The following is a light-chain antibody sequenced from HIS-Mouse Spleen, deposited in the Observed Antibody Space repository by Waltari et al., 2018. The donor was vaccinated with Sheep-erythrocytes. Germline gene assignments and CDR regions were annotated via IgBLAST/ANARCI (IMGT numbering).Light chain of an antibody. Sequence: QSALTQPASVSGSPGQSITISCTGTSSDVGSYNLVSWYQQHPGKAPKLMIYEGSKLPSGVSNRFSCSKSGNTASLTISGLQAEDEADYYCCSYAGSSTPWVFGGGTKLTVL. CDR2: EGS. J-gene: IGLJ3*02. CDR3: CSYAGSSTPWV. V-gene: IGLV2-23*01. CDR1: SSDVGSYNL.